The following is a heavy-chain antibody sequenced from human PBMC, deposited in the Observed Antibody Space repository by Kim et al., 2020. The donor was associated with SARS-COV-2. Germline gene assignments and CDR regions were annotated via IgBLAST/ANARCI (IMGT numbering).Heavy chain of an antibody. CDR3: ARDLLTAIFHYYYGMDV. V-gene: IGHV1-69*13. CDR2: IIPIFGTA. J-gene: IGHJ6*02. CDR1: GGTFSSYA. D-gene: IGHD2-21*02. Sequence: SVKVSCKASGGTFSSYAISWVRQAPGQGLEWMGGIIPIFGTANYAQKFQGRVTITADESTSTAYMELSSLRSEDTAVYYCARDLLTAIFHYYYGMDVWGQGTTVTVSS.